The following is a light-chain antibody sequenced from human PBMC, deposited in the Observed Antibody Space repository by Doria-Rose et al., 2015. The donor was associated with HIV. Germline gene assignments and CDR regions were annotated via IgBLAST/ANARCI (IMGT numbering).Light chain of an antibody. J-gene: IGKJ3*01. Sequence: DIRVTQSPESLGMSLGERATLNCKSNQSLLYTSKNYLAWYQQKPGQPPKLLIYWASTRQSGVPARFSGSGSGTDFTPTISSLEAEDVAVYYCQQYYDTPSFGPGTTVDTK. CDR2: WAS. CDR1: QSLLYTSKNY. CDR3: QQYYDTPS. V-gene: IGKV4-1*01.